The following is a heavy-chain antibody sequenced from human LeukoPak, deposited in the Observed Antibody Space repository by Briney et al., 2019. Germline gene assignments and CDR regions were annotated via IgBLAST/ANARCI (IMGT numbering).Heavy chain of an antibody. D-gene: IGHD3-22*01. Sequence: GESLRLSCAASGFIFSSYSMNWVRQAPGKGLEWVSSISSVVTYIYYADSVKGRFTISRDNAKNSLYLQMNNLRAEDTAVYYCARPKTSYYYDSSGYYYDYWGQGTLVTVSS. CDR2: ISSVVTYI. V-gene: IGHV3-21*01. CDR1: GFIFSSYS. J-gene: IGHJ4*02. CDR3: ARPKTSYYYDSSGYYYDY.